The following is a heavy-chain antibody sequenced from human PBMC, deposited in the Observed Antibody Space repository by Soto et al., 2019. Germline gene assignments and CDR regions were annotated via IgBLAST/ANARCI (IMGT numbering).Heavy chain of an antibody. Sequence: PVGSLRLSCAASGFTFSSYAMSWVRQAPGKGLEWVSAISGSGGSTYYADSVKGRFTISRDNSKNTLYLQMNSLRAEDTAVYYCAKDTVVVVAAIFDYWGQGTLVTVSS. CDR3: AKDTVVVVAAIFDY. CDR1: GFTFSSYA. V-gene: IGHV3-23*01. D-gene: IGHD2-15*01. CDR2: ISGSGGST. J-gene: IGHJ4*02.